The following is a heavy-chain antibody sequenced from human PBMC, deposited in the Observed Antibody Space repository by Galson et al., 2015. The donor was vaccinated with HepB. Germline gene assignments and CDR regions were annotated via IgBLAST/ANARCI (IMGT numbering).Heavy chain of an antibody. Sequence: IRQPPGKGLEWIGSIYHSGSTYYNPSLKSRVTISVDTSKNQFSLKLSSVTAADTAVYYCARDLGDWNYVRGNAFDIWGQGTMVTVSS. D-gene: IGHD1-7*01. CDR2: IYHSGST. V-gene: IGHV4-38-2*02. J-gene: IGHJ3*02. CDR3: ARDLGDWNYVRGNAFDI.